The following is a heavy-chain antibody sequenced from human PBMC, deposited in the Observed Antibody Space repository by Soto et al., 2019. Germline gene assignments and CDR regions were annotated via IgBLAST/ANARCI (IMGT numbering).Heavy chain of an antibody. CDR3: TRVLSGWYLDY. J-gene: IGHJ4*02. CDR2: IYPGDSDT. Sequence: GESLKISCKGSGYSFTSYWIGWVRQMPGKGLEWMGIIYPGDSDTRYSPSFQGQVTISADKSITTAYLQWSSLKASDTAIYYCTRVLSGWYLDYSGQGSLVTVSS. CDR1: GYSFTSYW. V-gene: IGHV5-51*01. D-gene: IGHD6-19*01.